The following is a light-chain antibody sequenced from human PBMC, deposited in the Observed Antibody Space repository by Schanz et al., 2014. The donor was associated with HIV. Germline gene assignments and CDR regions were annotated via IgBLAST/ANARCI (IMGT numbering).Light chain of an antibody. CDR1: QDIRND. Sequence: IQMTQSPSSLSASVGDRVTITCRASQDIRNDLGWYQQKPGKAPKLLIYDASNLETGVPSRFSGSGSGTDFTFTISSLQPEDFATYYCQQSYGTPPEWTFGQGTKVEIK. V-gene: IGKV1-33*01. CDR2: DAS. CDR3: QQSYGTPPEWT. J-gene: IGKJ1*01.